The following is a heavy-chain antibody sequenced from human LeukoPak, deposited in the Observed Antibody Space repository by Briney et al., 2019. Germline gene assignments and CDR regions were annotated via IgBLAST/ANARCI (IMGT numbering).Heavy chain of an antibody. CDR1: AGSISSHY. J-gene: IGHJ4*02. V-gene: IGHV4-59*11. D-gene: IGHD6-13*01. CDR2: IYYSGTT. Sequence: SETLSLTCSVSAGSISSHYWSWIRQPPGKGLEWIGYIYYSGTTNYNPSLKSRVTISVDTSKNQFSLKLSSVTAADTAVYYCARGVYIAAAQYGYWGQGTLVAVSS. CDR3: ARGVYIAAAQYGY.